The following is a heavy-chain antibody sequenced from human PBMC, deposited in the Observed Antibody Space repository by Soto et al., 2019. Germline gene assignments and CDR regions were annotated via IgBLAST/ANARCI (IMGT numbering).Heavy chain of an antibody. CDR1: GGSVSSGSYY. D-gene: IGHD3-9*01. V-gene: IGHV4-61*01. J-gene: IGHJ6*02. CDR2: IYYSGST. Sequence: SETLSLTCTVSGGSVSSGSYYWSWIRQPPGKGLEWIGYIYYSGSTNYNPSLKSRVTISVDTSKNQFSLKLSSVTAADTAVYYCARGGRVRVLSGSYYYYYYGMDVGGQGTTVTVPS. CDR3: ARGGRVRVLSGSYYYYYYGMDV.